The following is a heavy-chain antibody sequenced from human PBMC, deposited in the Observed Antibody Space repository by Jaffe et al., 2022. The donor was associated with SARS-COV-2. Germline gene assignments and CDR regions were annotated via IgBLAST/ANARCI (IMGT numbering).Heavy chain of an antibody. D-gene: IGHD4-17*01. CDR3: ARHLTSTVTTGFDY. V-gene: IGHV4-39*01. CDR1: GGSISSSSYY. CDR2: IYYSGST. J-gene: IGHJ4*02. Sequence: QLQLQESGPGLVKPSETLSLTCTVSGGSISSSSYYWGWIRQPPGKGLEWIGSIYYSGSTYYNPSLKSRVTISVDTSKNQFSLKLSSVTAADTAVYYCARHLTSTVTTGFDYWGQGTLVTVSS.